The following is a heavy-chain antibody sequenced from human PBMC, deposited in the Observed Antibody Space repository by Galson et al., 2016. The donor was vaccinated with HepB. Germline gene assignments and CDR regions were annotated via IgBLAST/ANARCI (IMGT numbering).Heavy chain of an antibody. CDR3: ARDYRGTALAGTIDY. D-gene: IGHD3-10*01. J-gene: IGHJ4*02. Sequence: SLRLSCAASGFTFDDYAMHWVRQAPGKGPEWVAVVWHDGSKKFYADSVKGRFTVSRDNSKNTVHLQMYSLRADDTALYFCARDYRGTALAGTIDYWGQGTLVTVSS. CDR2: VWHDGSKK. V-gene: IGHV3-33*08. CDR1: GFTFDDYA.